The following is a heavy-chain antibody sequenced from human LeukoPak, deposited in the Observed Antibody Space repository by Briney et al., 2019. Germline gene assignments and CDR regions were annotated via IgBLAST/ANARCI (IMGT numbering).Heavy chain of an antibody. CDR3: TRLVVPAAYDY. CDR1: GFTFSGSA. Sequence: GGSLRLSCAASGFTFSGSAMQWVRQASGKGLVWVGRIRSKANSYAKAYAASVKGRFTISRDDSKNTAYLQMNSLKTEDTAVYCCTRLVVPAAYDYWGQGTLVTVSS. D-gene: IGHD2-2*01. V-gene: IGHV3-73*01. J-gene: IGHJ4*02. CDR2: IRSKANSYAK.